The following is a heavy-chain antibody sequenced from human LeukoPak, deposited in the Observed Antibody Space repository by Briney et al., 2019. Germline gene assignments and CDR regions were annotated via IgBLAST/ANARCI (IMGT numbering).Heavy chain of an antibody. D-gene: IGHD3-3*01. Sequence: ASVKVSCKASGYTFTSYGISWVRQTPGQGLEWMGWISVYNGNTNYAQKFQGRVTMTRDTSTSTVYMELSSLRSEDTAVYYCARGKERFWSGYLFDYWGQGTLVTVSS. CDR3: ARGKERFWSGYLFDY. J-gene: IGHJ4*02. V-gene: IGHV1-18*01. CDR1: GYTFTSYG. CDR2: ISVYNGNT.